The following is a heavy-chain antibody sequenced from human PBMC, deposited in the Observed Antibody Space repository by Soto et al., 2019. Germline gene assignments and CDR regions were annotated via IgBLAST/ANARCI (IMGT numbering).Heavy chain of an antibody. CDR3: ARHAVAYYYDSSGYYHSRGFDY. CDR1: GYSFTSYW. V-gene: IGHV5-10-1*01. Sequence: GESLKISCKGSGYSFTSYWISWVRQMPGKGLEWMGRIDPSDSYTNYSPSFQGHVTISADKSISTAYLQWSSLKASDTAMYYCARHAVAYYYDSSGYYHSRGFDYWGQGILVTVSS. J-gene: IGHJ4*02. CDR2: IDPSDSYT. D-gene: IGHD3-22*01.